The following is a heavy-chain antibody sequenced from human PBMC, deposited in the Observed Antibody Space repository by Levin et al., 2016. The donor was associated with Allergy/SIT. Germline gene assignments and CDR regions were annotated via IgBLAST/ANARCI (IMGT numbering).Heavy chain of an antibody. CDR1: GGSISSYY. CDR2: IYYSGST. V-gene: IGHV4-59*08. Sequence: SETLSLTCTVSGGSISSYYWSWIRQPPGKGLEWIGYIYYSGSTNYNPSLKSRVTISVDTSKNQFSLKLSSVTAADTAVYYCARRVRLSGYYFDYWGQGTLVTVSS. D-gene: IGHD5-12*01. J-gene: IGHJ4*02. CDR3: ARRVRLSGYYFDY.